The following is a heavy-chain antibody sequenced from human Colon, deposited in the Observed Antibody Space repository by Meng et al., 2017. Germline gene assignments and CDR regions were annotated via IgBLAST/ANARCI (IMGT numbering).Heavy chain of an antibody. CDR2: IYTADGNR. CDR3: ARDERGGPYYFDY. V-gene: IGHV1-3*04. J-gene: IGHJ4*02. CDR1: GYSFTSYG. Sequence: QVHLVQSWADLKKPGASVKVSCQASGYSFTSYGMHGLRQAPGQRPEWMGWIYTADGNRRYSQKFQDRLTITTDIFARTAYMELSSLRSEDTAVYFCARDERGGPYYFDYWGQGTLVTVSS.